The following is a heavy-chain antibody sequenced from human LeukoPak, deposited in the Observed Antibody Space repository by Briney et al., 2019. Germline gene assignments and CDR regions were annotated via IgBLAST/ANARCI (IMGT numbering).Heavy chain of an antibody. D-gene: IGHD5-24*01. Sequence: SETLSLTCTVSGDSISSSRFYWAWIRQPPGKGLEWIGTIYYSGSTYYNPSLKSRVTISVDTSKNQFSLRLTSVTAADTAVYFCARYLQLLAWFDPWGQGTLVTVSS. CDR1: GDSISSSRFY. CDR2: IYYSGST. J-gene: IGHJ5*02. CDR3: ARYLQLLAWFDP. V-gene: IGHV4-39*01.